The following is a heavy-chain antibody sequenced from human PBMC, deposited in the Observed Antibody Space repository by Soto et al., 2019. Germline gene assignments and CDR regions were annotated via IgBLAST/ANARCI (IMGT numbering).Heavy chain of an antibody. Sequence: GGSLRLSCAASGFTFSSYAMSWVRQAPGKGLEWVSAISGSGGSTYYADSVKGRFTISRDNSKNTLYLQMNSLRAADTAVXYXANLHSSSSGEFWFWYYWGQGTLVTVSS. CDR1: GFTFSSYA. J-gene: IGHJ4*02. D-gene: IGHD6-6*01. V-gene: IGHV3-23*01. CDR2: ISGSGGST. CDR3: ANLHSSSSGEFWFWYY.